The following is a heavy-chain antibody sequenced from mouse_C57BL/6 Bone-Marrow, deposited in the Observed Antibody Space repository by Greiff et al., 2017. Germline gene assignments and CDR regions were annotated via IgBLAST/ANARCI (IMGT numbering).Heavy chain of an antibody. CDR2: IDPSDSYT. Sequence: QVQLQQPGAELVRPGTSVKLSCKASGYTFTSYWMHWVKQRPGQGLEWIGVIDPSDSYTNYNQKFKGKATLTVDTSSSTAYMQLSSLTSEDSAVYYCARHYDDYDDFDYWGQGTTLTVSS. D-gene: IGHD2-4*01. CDR3: ARHYDDYDDFDY. CDR1: GYTFTSYW. J-gene: IGHJ2*01. V-gene: IGHV1-59*01.